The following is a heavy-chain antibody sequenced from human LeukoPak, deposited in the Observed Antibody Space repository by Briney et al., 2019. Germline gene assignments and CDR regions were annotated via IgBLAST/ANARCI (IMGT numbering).Heavy chain of an antibody. Sequence: GGSLRLSCEASGFTFSNYGMHWVRQAPGKGLEWVAIISYDGSTKYYADSVKGRFSISRDNSKNTLYLQMNSLRVEDTAVYYCATPPTAYTSGSLGYWGQGTLVTVSS. CDR3: ATPPTAYTSGSLGY. J-gene: IGHJ4*02. D-gene: IGHD3-22*01. CDR2: ISYDGSTK. V-gene: IGHV3-30*03. CDR1: GFTFSNYG.